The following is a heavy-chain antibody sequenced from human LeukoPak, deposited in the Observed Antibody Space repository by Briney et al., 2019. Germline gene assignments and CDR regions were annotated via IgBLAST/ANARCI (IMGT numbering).Heavy chain of an antibody. D-gene: IGHD1-1*01. CDR1: GGSISSGDYY. CDR2: IYYSEST. Sequence: SETLSLTCTVSGGSISSGDYYWSWIRQPPGKGLEWIGYIYYSESTYYNPSLKSRVTISVDTSKNQFSPKLSSVTAADTAVYYCARTIGTFDYWGQGTLVTVSS. J-gene: IGHJ4*02. CDR3: ARTIGTFDY. V-gene: IGHV4-30-4*01.